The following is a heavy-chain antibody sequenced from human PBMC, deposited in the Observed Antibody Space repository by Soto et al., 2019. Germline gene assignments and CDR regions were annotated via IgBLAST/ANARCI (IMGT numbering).Heavy chain of an antibody. CDR3: ARLEKSVAKTFDY. CDR1: GGSIRSNSDY. V-gene: IGHV4-39*01. CDR2: INYSGNT. D-gene: IGHD3-3*01. J-gene: IGHJ4*02. Sequence: SETLSLTCTVSGGSIRSNSDYWGWIRQPPGKGLEYIGSINYSGNTYYNPSLKSRVTISVDTSKNQFSLKLRSVTAADTAVFYCARLEKSVAKTFDYWGQGTLVTVSS.